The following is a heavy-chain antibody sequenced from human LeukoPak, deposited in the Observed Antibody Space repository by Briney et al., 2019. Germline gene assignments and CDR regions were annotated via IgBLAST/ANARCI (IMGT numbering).Heavy chain of an antibody. CDR2: ISAYNGNT. Sequence: ASVKVSCKASGYTFTSYGISWVRQAPGQGLEWVGWISAYNGNTNYAQKLQGRVTMTTDTSTSTAYMELRSLRSDDTAVYYCATDTVTPRSYYFDYWGQGTLVTVSS. CDR1: GYTFTSYG. V-gene: IGHV1-18*01. J-gene: IGHJ4*02. D-gene: IGHD4-11*01. CDR3: ATDTVTPRSYYFDY.